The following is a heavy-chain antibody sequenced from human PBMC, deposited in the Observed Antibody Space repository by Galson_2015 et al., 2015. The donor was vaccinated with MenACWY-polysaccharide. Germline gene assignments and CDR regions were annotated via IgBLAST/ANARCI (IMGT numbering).Heavy chain of an antibody. D-gene: IGHD2-2*01. CDR3: ARGYCSSTSCYSPLSRL. V-gene: IGHV3-7*01. CDR1: GFIFSNYW. CDR2: IKQDGSVT. J-gene: IGHJ3*01. Sequence: SLRLSCAASGFIFSNYWMNWVRQAPGKGLEWVADIKQDGSVTHYVDSVKGRFTISRDNAKNTLCLQMISLRADDTAVYYCARGYCSSTSCYSPLSRLWGQGTMVTVSS.